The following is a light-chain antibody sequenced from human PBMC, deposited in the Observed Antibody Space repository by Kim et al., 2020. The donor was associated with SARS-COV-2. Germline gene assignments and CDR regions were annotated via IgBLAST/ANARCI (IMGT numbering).Light chain of an antibody. V-gene: IGLV2-14*04. CDR2: DIS. CDR3: SSYTSSSTWV. CDR1: SSVVGGYNY. Sequence: GQSITTSSTGNSSVVGGYNYASWHQQHPGKAPKLMVYDISQRPSGVSKRFSGSKAGNTASLTISGHQAEDEADYYCSSYTSSSTWVFGGGTQLTVL. J-gene: IGLJ3*02.